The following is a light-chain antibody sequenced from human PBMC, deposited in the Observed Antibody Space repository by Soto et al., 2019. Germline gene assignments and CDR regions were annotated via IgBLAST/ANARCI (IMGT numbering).Light chain of an antibody. J-gene: IGLJ1*01. V-gene: IGLV2-23*02. CDR1: SRVVGSYNL. CDR2: EVS. Sequence: QSVLTPPASVSWSPGQSVTLSCAGTSRVVGSYNLVSWYQQHPGNAPKLILYEVSKRPSGVSNRFSGSKSGNTASLTISGLQAEDEADYYCCSYAGSSTYVFATGTKVTVL. CDR3: CSYAGSSTYV.